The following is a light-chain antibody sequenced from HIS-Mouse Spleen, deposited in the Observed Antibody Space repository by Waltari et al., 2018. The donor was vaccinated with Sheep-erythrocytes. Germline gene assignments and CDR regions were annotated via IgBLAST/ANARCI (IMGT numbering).Light chain of an antibody. J-gene: IGLJ1*01. CDR1: SSDFGGYNH. V-gene: IGLV2-11*01. CDR3: CSYAGSYNHV. Sequence: QSALTQPRPVSGSPGQSVTISCTGTSSDFGGYNHASWYQQHPGKSPKLMIYDVSKRPSGVPDRFSGSKSGNTASLTISGLQAEDEADYYCCSYAGSYNHVFATGTKVTVL. CDR2: DVS.